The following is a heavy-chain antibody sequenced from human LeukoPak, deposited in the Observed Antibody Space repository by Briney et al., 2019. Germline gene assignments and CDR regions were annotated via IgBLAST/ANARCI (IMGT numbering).Heavy chain of an antibody. V-gene: IGHV4-59*13. Sequence: SETLSLTCTVSGDSISSYYWNWIRQPLGKGLEWIGYIYYSGSTNYNPSLKSRVTISVDTSKNQFSLKLSSVTAADTAIYYCALLSSGYPYYFDSWGQGTLVTVSS. CDR1: GDSISSYY. CDR2: IYYSGST. CDR3: ALLSSGYPYYFDS. D-gene: IGHD3-22*01. J-gene: IGHJ4*02.